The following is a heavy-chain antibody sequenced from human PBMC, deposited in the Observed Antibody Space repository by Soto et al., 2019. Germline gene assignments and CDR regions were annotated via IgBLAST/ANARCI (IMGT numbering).Heavy chain of an antibody. V-gene: IGHV4-59*01. CDR3: ASATVTTDGVSYYYYGMDV. CDR2: IYYSGST. CDR1: GGSISSYY. D-gene: IGHD4-17*01. Sequence: SETLSLTCTVSGGSISSYYWSWIRQPPGKGLEWIGYIYYSGSTNYNPSLKSRVTISVDTSKNQFSLKLSSVTAADTAVYYCASATVTTDGVSYYYYGMDVWGQGTTVTVS. J-gene: IGHJ6*02.